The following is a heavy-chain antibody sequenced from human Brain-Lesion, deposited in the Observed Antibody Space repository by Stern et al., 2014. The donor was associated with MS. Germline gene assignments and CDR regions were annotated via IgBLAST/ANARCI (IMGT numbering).Heavy chain of an antibody. D-gene: IGHD2/OR15-2a*01. CDR1: GFTFSDHF. CDR3: ARDNKVYGIDV. CDR2: IRNKANSYST. V-gene: IGHV3-72*01. J-gene: IGHJ6*02. Sequence: VQLVQSGGGLVPPGGSLRLSCAASGFTFSDHFIDWVRQAPGKGLACVARIRNKANSYSTEYAASVKGRFTFSRDDSKNSLFVQMNSLRIEDTAIYYCARDNKVYGIDVLGQGTSVTVSS.